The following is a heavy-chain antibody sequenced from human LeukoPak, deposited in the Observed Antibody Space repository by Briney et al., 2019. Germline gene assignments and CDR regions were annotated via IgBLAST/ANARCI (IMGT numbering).Heavy chain of an antibody. D-gene: IGHD6-19*01. CDR3: AKDLGGWTNYFDY. CDR2: IRYDGSNK. J-gene: IGHJ4*02. CDR1: GFTFSSYG. Sequence: GGSLRLSCAASGFTFSSYGMHWVRQAPGKGLEWVAFIRYDGSNKYYADSVKGRFTISRDNSKNTLYLQMNSLRAEDTAVYYCAKDLGGWTNYFDYWGQGTLVTVSS. V-gene: IGHV3-30*02.